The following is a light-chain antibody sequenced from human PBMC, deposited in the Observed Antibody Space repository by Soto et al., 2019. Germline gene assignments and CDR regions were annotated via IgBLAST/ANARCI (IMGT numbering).Light chain of an antibody. CDR2: AAS. CDR3: QEYSKWPLFT. J-gene: IGKJ3*01. Sequence: EIVVTQSPGILSVSPGDRATLSCRASQSVSTNLAWYQQKPGQAPTLLIYAASTRATGIPARFTGSGSGTDFTLYISSLQSEDFAVYYCQEYSKWPLFTFGPGTRVDIK. CDR1: QSVSTN. V-gene: IGKV3-15*01.